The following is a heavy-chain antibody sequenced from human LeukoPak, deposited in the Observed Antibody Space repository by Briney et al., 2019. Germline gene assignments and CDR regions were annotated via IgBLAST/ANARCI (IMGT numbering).Heavy chain of an antibody. D-gene: IGHD4-17*01. CDR2: IIPIFGIA. V-gene: IGHV1-69*04. J-gene: IGHJ6*02. CDR3: ARDYGDYRRYGMDV. Sequence: GASVTVSCKASGGTLSSYAISWVRQAPGQGLEWMGRIIPIFGIANYAQKFQGRVTITADKSTSTAYMELSSLRSEDTAVYYCARDYGDYRRYGMDVWGQGTTVTVSS. CDR1: GGTLSSYA.